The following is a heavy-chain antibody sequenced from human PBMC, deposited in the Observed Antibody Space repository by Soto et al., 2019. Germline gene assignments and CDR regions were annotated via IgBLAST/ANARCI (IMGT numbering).Heavy chain of an antibody. V-gene: IGHV1-2*04. Sequence: ASVKGSCKASGYTFTGYYMHWVRQAPGQGLEWMGWINPNSGGTNYAQKFQGWVTMTRDTSISTAYMELSRLRSDDTAVYYCARAHSSGYFPSRYGMDVCGQGPTVTVSS. J-gene: IGHJ6*02. D-gene: IGHD3-22*01. CDR2: INPNSGGT. CDR3: ARAHSSGYFPSRYGMDV. CDR1: GYTFTGYY.